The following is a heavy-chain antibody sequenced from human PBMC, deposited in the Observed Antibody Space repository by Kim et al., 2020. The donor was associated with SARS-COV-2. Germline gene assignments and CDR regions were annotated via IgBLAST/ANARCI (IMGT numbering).Heavy chain of an antibody. CDR3: ARYNGWYYY. CDR1: GGSFSSYY. CDR2: MYHSGST. D-gene: IGHD6-19*01. Sequence: SETLSLTCTVSGGSFSSYYWTWIRQPPGKGLEWIGYMYHSGSTNYNPSLKSRVTISVDTSKNQFSLTLSSVTAADTAVYYCARYNGWYYYWGQGTLVTVSS. J-gene: IGHJ4*02. V-gene: IGHV4-59*13.